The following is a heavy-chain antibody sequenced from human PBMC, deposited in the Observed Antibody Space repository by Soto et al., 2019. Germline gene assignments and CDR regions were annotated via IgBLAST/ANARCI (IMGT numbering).Heavy chain of an antibody. CDR1: GGSISSGDYY. Sequence: SETLSLTCTVSGGSISSGDYYWSWIRQPPGKGLEWIGYISNSGTAYYNPSLKSRVTISVDTSKNQFSLRLTSVTAADTAVYYCAKSVVHQWLVHDAFDIWGQGTLVTVSS. D-gene: IGHD6-19*01. CDR2: ISNSGTA. CDR3: AKSVVHQWLVHDAFDI. J-gene: IGHJ3*02. V-gene: IGHV4-30-4*02.